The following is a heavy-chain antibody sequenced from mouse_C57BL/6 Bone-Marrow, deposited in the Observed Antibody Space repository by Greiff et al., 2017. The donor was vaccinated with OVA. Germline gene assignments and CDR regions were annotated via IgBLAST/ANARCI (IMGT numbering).Heavy chain of an antibody. V-gene: IGHV8-12*01. D-gene: IGHD2-5*01. Sequence: QVTLNVSGPGILQSSQTLSLTCSFSGFSLSTSGMGVSWIRQPSGKGLEWLAHIYWDDDKRYNPSLKSRLTISKDTSRNQVFLKITSVDTADTATDYGARRPYDSNYHWYFEVWGTGTTVTVSS. CDR3: ARRPYDSNYHWYFEV. J-gene: IGHJ1*03. CDR2: IYWDDDK. CDR1: GFSLSTSGMG.